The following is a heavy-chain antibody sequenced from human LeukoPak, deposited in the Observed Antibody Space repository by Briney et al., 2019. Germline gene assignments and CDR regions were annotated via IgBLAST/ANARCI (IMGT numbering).Heavy chain of an antibody. V-gene: IGHV4-39*01. CDR1: GGSISSSSYY. CDR2: IYYSGST. D-gene: IGHD6-19*01. CDR3: ARQRTVAGGAEYFQY. Sequence: SETLSLTCTVSGGSISSSSYYWGWIRQPPGKGLEWIGSIYYSGSTYYNPSLKSRVTISVDTSKNQFSLRLSSVTAADTAVYYCARQRTVAGGAEYFQYWGQGTLVTVSS. J-gene: IGHJ1*01.